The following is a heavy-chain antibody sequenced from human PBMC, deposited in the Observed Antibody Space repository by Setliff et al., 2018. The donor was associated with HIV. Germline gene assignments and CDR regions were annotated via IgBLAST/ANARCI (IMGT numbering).Heavy chain of an antibody. CDR2: IHNSGNT. CDR1: GDSMSTYY. J-gene: IGHJ4*02. D-gene: IGHD6-25*01. V-gene: IGHV4-4*07. Sequence: PSETLSLTCSLSGDSMSTYYWSWTRQTAGKGLEWIGRIHNSGNTNYNPSFMSRVSMSVDTSKSQFSLKLRSVTAADTAVYFCARGYSSAFFHEFFDYWGQGTLVTVSS. CDR3: ARGYSSAFFHEFFDY.